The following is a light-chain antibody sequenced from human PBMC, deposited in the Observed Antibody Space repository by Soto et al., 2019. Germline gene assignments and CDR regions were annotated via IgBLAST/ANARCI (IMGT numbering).Light chain of an antibody. Sequence: QSVLTQPASVSGSPGHSITISCTGTISDIGGYNYVSWYQQHPGKAPKLMIYDVSKRPSGVSDRFSGSKSGNTASLTISGLQAEHEAAYYCNSYTSSSTHVFGTGTKVTVL. J-gene: IGLJ1*01. V-gene: IGLV2-14*01. CDR3: NSYTSSSTHV. CDR1: ISDIGGYNY. CDR2: DVS.